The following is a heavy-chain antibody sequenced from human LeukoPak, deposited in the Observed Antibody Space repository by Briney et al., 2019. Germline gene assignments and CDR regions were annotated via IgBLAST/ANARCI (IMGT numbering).Heavy chain of an antibody. CDR1: GFTFNTYT. Sequence: GGSLRLSCAASGFTFNTYTMNWVRQAPGKRLEYVSAISPDGTSTYYADSVRGRFSISRDNSKNTLYLQMSSLRAEDTAVYYCVPKGTEGYWGQGTLVTVSS. J-gene: IGHJ4*02. CDR2: ISPDGTST. CDR3: VPKGTEGY. V-gene: IGHV3-64D*06.